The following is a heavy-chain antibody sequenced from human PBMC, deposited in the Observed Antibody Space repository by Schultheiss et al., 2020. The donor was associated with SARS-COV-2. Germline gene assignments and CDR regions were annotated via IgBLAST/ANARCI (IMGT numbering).Heavy chain of an antibody. CDR1: GGSISSYY. CDR2: INHSGGT. CDR3: ARTRSPFDP. J-gene: IGHJ5*02. Sequence: GSLRLSCTVSGGSISSYYWSWIRQPAGKGLEWIGEINHSGGTNYNPSLKSRVTMSVDTSKNQFSLKLSSVTAADTAVYYCARTRSPFDPWGQGTLVTVSS. V-gene: IGHV4-4*07.